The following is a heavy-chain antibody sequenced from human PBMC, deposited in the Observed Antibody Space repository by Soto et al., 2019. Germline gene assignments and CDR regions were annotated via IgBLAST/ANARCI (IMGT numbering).Heavy chain of an antibody. V-gene: IGHV3-30*18. CDR3: AKVPSRYFDWLLGSPFDY. Sequence: GGSLRLSCAASGFTFSSYGIHWVRQAPGKGLEWVAVISYDGSNKYYADSVKGRFTISRDNSKNTLYLQMNSLRAEDTAVYYCAKVPSRYFDWLLGSPFDYWGQGT. J-gene: IGHJ4*02. CDR2: ISYDGSNK. D-gene: IGHD3-9*01. CDR1: GFTFSSYG.